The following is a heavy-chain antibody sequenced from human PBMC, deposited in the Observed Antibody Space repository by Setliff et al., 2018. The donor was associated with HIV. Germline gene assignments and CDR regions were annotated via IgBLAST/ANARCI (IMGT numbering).Heavy chain of an antibody. D-gene: IGHD3-10*01. Sequence: SETLSLTCTVSGGSISSYYWSWIRQPPGKGLEWIGYIYYSGSTNYNPSLKSRVTISVDTSTNQFSLKLSSVTAADTAVYYCARSPSGYGSGSYYHYYYYGMDVWGQGTTVTVSS. CDR3: ARSPSGYGSGSYYHYYYYGMDV. CDR2: IYYSGST. V-gene: IGHV4-59*01. J-gene: IGHJ6*02. CDR1: GGSISSYY.